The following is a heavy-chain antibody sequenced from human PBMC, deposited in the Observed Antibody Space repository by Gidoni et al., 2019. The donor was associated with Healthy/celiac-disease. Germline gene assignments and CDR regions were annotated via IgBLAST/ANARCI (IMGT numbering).Heavy chain of an antibody. CDR2: IYHSGST. CDR1: GGSISSSNW. J-gene: IGHJ3*02. D-gene: IGHD3-10*01. CDR3: ARIKTHYPDYGSGSYSPSDAFDI. V-gene: IGHV4-4*02. Sequence: QVQLQESGPGLVKPSGTLSLTCAVSGGSISSSNWWSWVRQPPGKGLEWIGEIYHSGSTNYNPSLKSRVTISVDKSKNQFSLKLSSVTAADTAVYYCARIKTHYPDYGSGSYSPSDAFDIWGQGTMVTVSS.